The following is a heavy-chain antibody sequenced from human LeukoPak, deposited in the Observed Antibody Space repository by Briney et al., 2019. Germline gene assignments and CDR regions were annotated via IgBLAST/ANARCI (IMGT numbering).Heavy chain of an antibody. CDR1: GFTFSSYG. V-gene: IGHV3-30*02. Sequence: GGSLRLSCAASGFTFSSYGMHWVRQAPGKGLEWVAFIWYDGSNRYYADSVKGRFTISRDNSKNTLYLQMNSLRAEDTAVYYCAKDDWFDPWGQGTLVIVSS. CDR2: IWYDGSNR. J-gene: IGHJ5*02. CDR3: AKDDWFDP.